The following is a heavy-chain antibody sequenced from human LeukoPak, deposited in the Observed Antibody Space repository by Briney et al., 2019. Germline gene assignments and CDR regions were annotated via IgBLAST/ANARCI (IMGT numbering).Heavy chain of an antibody. J-gene: IGHJ3*02. CDR3: AKDPDDSSGPDAFDI. V-gene: IGHV3-23*01. CDR1: GFTFSSYA. Sequence: PGGSLRLSCAASGFTFSSYAMSWVRQAPGKGLEWVSAISGSGGSTYYADSVKGRFTISRDNSKNTPYLQMNSLRAEDTAVYFCAKDPDDSSGPDAFDIWGQGTMVTVSS. CDR2: ISGSGGST. D-gene: IGHD3-22*01.